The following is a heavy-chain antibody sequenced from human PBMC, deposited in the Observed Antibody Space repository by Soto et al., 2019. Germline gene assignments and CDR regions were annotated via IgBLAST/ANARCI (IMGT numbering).Heavy chain of an antibody. CDR3: ARESENATRGSYYWFDP. V-gene: IGHV4-31*03. CDR1: GGSISSGGYY. J-gene: IGHJ5*02. CDR2: IYYSGST. D-gene: IGHD1-26*01. Sequence: SETLSLTCTVSGGSISSGGYYWSWIRQHPGKGLEWIGYIYYSGSTYYNPSLKSRVTISVDTSKNQFSLKLSSVTAADTAVYYCARESENATRGSYYWFDPWGQGTLVTVSS.